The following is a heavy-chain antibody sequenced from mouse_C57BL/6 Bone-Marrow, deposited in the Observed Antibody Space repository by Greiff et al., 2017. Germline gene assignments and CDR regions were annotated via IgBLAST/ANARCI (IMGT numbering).Heavy chain of an antibody. Sequence: QVQLQQPGAELVKPGASVKLSCKASGYTFTSYWMHWVKQRPGQGLEWIGMIHPNSGSTNYNEKFKSKATLTVDKSSSTAYMQLSSLTAEDSAVYYWARKTTGAMDDWGQGTSVTVSS. CDR3: ARKTTGAMDD. D-gene: IGHD1-1*01. V-gene: IGHV1-64*01. CDR1: GYTFTSYW. CDR2: IHPNSGST. J-gene: IGHJ4*01.